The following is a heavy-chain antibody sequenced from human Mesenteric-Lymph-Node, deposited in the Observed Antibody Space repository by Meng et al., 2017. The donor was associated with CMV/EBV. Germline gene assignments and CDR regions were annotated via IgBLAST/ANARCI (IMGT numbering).Heavy chain of an antibody. D-gene: IGHD5-12*01. V-gene: IGHV1-2*02. CDR1: GYSFTDDY. Sequence: KAAGYSFTDDYREWVRQAPGQGLEWMGWINPNTGGTNYAQNLKGRVTMTRDTSISTAYMELTTLRSDDTAVYYCASGGFGGYGEGFDPWGQGTLVTVSS. CDR3: ASGGFGGYGEGFDP. CDR2: INPNTGGT. J-gene: IGHJ5*02.